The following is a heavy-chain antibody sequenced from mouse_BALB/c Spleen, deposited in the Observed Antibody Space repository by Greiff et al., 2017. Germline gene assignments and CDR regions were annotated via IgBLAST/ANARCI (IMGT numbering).Heavy chain of an antibody. D-gene: IGHD2-4*01. CDR1: GFSLTSYG. CDR2: IWAGGST. CDR3: ATMITTGWYYFDY. Sequence: VQLQQSGPGLVAPSQSLSITCTVSGFSLTSYGVHWVRQPPGKGLEWLGVIWAGGSTNYNSALMSRLSISKDNSKSQVFLKMNSLQTDDTAMYYCATMITTGWYYFDYWGQGTTLTVSS. J-gene: IGHJ2*01. V-gene: IGHV2-9*02.